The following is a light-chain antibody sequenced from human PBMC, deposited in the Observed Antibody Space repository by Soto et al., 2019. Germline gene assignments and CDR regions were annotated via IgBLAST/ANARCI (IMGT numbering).Light chain of an antibody. Sequence: DIVMTQSPDSLAVSLGERATINCKSSQSVLYSSNNKNYLAWYQQKPGQPPKLLIYWASTRESGVPDRFSGSGSGTDFTLTISSLQAEDVAVYCCQQYYSTPATFGQGTKVEFK. CDR2: WAS. CDR1: QSVLYSSNNKNY. J-gene: IGKJ1*01. V-gene: IGKV4-1*01. CDR3: QQYYSTPAT.